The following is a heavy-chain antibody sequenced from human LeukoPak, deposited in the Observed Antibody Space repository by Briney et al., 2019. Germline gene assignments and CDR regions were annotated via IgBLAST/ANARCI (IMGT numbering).Heavy chain of an antibody. CDR2: IKQDGSEK. CDR3: ARGGYSSSWYWSY. CDR1: GFTFSSYW. V-gene: IGHV3-7*01. D-gene: IGHD6-13*01. J-gene: IGHJ4*02. Sequence: GGSLRLSCAASGFTFSSYWMSWVRQAPGKGLEWVANIKQDGSEKYYVDSVKGRFTISRDNAKNSLYLQMNNLRAEDTAVYYCARGGYSSSWYWSYWGQGTLVTVSS.